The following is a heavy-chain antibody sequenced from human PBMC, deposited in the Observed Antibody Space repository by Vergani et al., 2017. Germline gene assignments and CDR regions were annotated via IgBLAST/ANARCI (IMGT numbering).Heavy chain of an antibody. CDR1: GGSIASGTYY. CDR3: ARGSRAAGYRGPDS. V-gene: IGHV4-61*02. CDR2: ILGSGTA. J-gene: IGHJ4*02. Sequence: QVQLQESGPRLVKPSQTLSLTCTVSGGSIASGTYYWTWIRQSAGKRLEWIGDILGSGTANYNPSFQGRVSMSVATSKNQFSLTLSSVNATDTAVYYCARGSRAAGYRGPDSWGQGTRVTVSS. D-gene: IGHD6-13*01.